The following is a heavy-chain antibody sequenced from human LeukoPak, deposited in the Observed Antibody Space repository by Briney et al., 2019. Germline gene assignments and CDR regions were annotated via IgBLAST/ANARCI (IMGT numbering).Heavy chain of an antibody. D-gene: IGHD2-21*02. Sequence: PGGSLRLSCAASGFTFSTYGMHWVRQAPGKGLEWVSFIWYDGSNKYYADSVKGRFTISRDNPKNTLYLQMNSLRDEDTAVHYCARGGDSAETAFVCWGQGTLVTVSS. CDR3: ARGGDSAETAFVC. CDR2: IWYDGSNK. CDR1: GFTFSTYG. V-gene: IGHV3-33*01. J-gene: IGHJ4*02.